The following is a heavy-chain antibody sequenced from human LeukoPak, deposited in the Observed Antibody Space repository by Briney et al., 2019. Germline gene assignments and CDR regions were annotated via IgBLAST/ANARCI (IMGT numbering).Heavy chain of an antibody. Sequence: GGSLRLSCAVSGFTFSDFEMNWVRQAPGKGPEWISYIGGSGSTTYYADSVKGRFTISRDNAKNSLYLQMNSLRAENTAVYYCARTYAYDATGDRGHWGQGTLVTVSS. CDR1: GFTFSDFE. J-gene: IGHJ4*02. CDR2: IGGSGSTT. CDR3: ARTYAYDATGDRGH. D-gene: IGHD3-16*01. V-gene: IGHV3-48*03.